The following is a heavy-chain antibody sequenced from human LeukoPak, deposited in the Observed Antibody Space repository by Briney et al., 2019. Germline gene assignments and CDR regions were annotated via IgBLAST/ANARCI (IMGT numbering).Heavy chain of an antibody. CDR3: ARRIAVAGHFDY. Sequence: PSETLSLTCTVSGGSISSYYWSWIRQPPGKGLEWIGYIYYSGSTNCNPSLKSRVTISVDTSKNQFSLKLSSVTAADTAVYYCARRIAVAGHFDYWGQGTLVTVSS. J-gene: IGHJ4*02. CDR1: GGSISSYY. V-gene: IGHV4-59*08. CDR2: IYYSGST. D-gene: IGHD6-19*01.